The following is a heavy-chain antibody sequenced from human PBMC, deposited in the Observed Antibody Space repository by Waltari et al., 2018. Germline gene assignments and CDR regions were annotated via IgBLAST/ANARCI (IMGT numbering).Heavy chain of an antibody. Sequence: EVQLVESGGGLVQPGGSLSLSCAAPGLTCNTYWMHWVRQDPGRGLVWVSRINVAGTLTSYADSVKGRFTIARDNAKNMVYLQMNSLRVEDTAVYYCASGLAVSEGSWGRGTLVTVSS. J-gene: IGHJ5*02. CDR2: INVAGTLT. V-gene: IGHV3-74*01. D-gene: IGHD6-19*01. CDR3: ASGLAVSEGS. CDR1: GLTCNTYW.